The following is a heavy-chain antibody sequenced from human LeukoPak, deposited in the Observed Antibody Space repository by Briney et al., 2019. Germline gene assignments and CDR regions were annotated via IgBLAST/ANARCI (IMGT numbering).Heavy chain of an antibody. Sequence: GGSLRLSCAASGFTFSSYWMHWVRQAPGKGLVWVSRINSDGSSTSYADSVKGRFTISRDNAKNSLFLQMNSLRAEDTAVYYCARTQVGANGVVRGIDCWGQGTLVTVSS. CDR2: INSDGSST. V-gene: IGHV3-74*01. J-gene: IGHJ4*02. CDR3: ARTQVGANGVVRGIDC. CDR1: GFTFSSYW. D-gene: IGHD1-26*01.